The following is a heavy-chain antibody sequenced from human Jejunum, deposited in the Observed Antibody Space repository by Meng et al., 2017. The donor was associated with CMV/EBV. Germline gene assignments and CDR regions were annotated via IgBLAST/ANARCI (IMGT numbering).Heavy chain of an antibody. V-gene: IGHV4-39*07. J-gene: IGHJ4*02. CDR3: ARVEKRTTFRHDF. Sequence: PGKGREWKGRIRKGGRKKKKKKIKRRLTRSVDTYRSKFSLRLRSVTAADTAVYYCARVEKRTTFRHDFWGQGTRVTVSS. D-gene: IGHD4-11*01. CDR2: IRKGGRK.